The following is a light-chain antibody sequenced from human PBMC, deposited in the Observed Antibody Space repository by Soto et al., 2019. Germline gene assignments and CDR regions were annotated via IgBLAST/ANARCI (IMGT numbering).Light chain of an antibody. V-gene: IGLV1-36*01. J-gene: IGLJ2*01. CDR2: YDD. CDR3: AAWDDSLNGVV. Sequence: QSVLTQPPSVSEAPRQRVTISCSGSSSNIGNNAVNWYQQLPGKAPKLLNYYDDLLPSGVSDRFSGSKSGTSASLAISGLQSVDEADYYCAAWDDSLNGVVFGGGTKLTIL. CDR1: SSNIGNNA.